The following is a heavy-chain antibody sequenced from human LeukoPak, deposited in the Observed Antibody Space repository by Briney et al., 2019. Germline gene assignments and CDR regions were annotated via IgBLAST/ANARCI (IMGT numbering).Heavy chain of an antibody. Sequence: GGSLRLSCAASEFSVGSNYMTWVRQAPGKGLEWVSLIYSGGSTYYADSVKGRFTISRDNSKNTLYLQMNSLRAEDTALYYCAKAPGGYYPAWGQGTLVTVSS. CDR1: EFSVGSNY. V-gene: IGHV3-66*01. CDR2: IYSGGST. J-gene: IGHJ5*02. CDR3: AKAPGGYYPA. D-gene: IGHD3-22*01.